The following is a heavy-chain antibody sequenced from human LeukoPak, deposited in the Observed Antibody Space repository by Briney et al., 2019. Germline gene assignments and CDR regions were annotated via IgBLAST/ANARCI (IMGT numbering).Heavy chain of an antibody. CDR1: GYTFTSYD. J-gene: IGHJ3*02. CDR2: MNPNSGNT. CDR3: ASPYSYGYYWSAFDI. Sequence: ASVKVSCKASGYTFTSYDINWVRQATGQGLEWMGWMNPNSGNTGYAQKFQGRVTITRNTSISTAYMELSSLRSEDTAVYYCASPYSYGYYWSAFDIWGQGTMVTVSS. D-gene: IGHD5-18*01. V-gene: IGHV1-8*03.